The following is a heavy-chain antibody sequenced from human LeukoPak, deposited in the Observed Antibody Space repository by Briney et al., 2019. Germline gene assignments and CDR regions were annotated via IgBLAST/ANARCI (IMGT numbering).Heavy chain of an antibody. D-gene: IGHD3-22*01. CDR2: IYHSGST. CDR3: ARYYYDSSGRFDY. V-gene: IGHV4-38-2*01. CDR1: GYSISSGYY. J-gene: IGHJ4*02. Sequence: SETLSLTCAVSGYSISSGYYWGWIRQPPGKGVEWIGSIYHSGSTYYNPSLKRRVTISVETTKNKFSLKLSSVTAADTAVYYCARYYYDSSGRFDYWGQGTLVTVSS.